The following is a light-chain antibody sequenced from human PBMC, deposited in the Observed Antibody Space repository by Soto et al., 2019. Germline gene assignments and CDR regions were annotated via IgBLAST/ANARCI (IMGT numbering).Light chain of an antibody. CDR3: QQYNNWLSIT. J-gene: IGKJ5*01. CDR2: GAS. CDR1: QSVSSN. Sequence: EIELTQSHATLSVSPVERATIXCLASQSVSSNLAWYQQKPGQAPRLLIYGASTRATGIPARFSGSGSGTEFTLTISSLQSEDFAVYYCQQYNNWLSITLGQGTRLEI. V-gene: IGKV3-15*01.